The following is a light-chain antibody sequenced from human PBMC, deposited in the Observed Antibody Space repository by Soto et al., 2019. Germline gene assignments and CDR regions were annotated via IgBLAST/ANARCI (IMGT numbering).Light chain of an antibody. V-gene: IGKV2-24*01. CDR3: KQATQIPRT. CDR2: KTS. CDR1: PSFVLSNGNTY. J-gene: IGKJ5*01. Sequence: DIVMTQTPLSSPVTLGQRASLSCSSSPSFVLSNGNTYLSWHQQRPGQPPRLLIYKTSNRFSGVPARFSGSGAGTDFTLTISRVEAEDVGVYYCKQATQIPRTFGQGTRLEIK.